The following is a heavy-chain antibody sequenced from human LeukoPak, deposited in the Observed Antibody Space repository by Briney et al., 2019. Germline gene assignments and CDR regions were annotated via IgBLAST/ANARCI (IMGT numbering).Heavy chain of an antibody. J-gene: IGHJ6*02. D-gene: IGHD5-18*01. Sequence: PGGSLRLSCAASGFTVSSNYTSWVRQAPGKGLEWVSVIYSGGSTYDADSVKGRFTISRDNSKNTLYLQMNSLRAEDTAVYYCAASAMVNGMDVWGQGTTVTVSS. V-gene: IGHV3-66*02. CDR1: GFTVSSNY. CDR3: AASAMVNGMDV. CDR2: IYSGGST.